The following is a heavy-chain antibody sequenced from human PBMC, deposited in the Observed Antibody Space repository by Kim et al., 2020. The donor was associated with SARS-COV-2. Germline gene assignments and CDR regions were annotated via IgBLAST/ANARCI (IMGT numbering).Heavy chain of an antibody. V-gene: IGHV4-31*03. J-gene: IGHJ6*02. D-gene: IGHD2-2*01. Sequence: SETLSLTCTVSGGSISSGGYYWSWIRQHPGKGLEWIGYIYYSGSTYYNPSLKSRVTISVDTSKNQFSLKLSSVTAADTAVYYCARDMADLYCSSTSCYGMDVWGQGTTVTVSS. CDR3: ARDMADLYCSSTSCYGMDV. CDR1: GGSISSGGYY. CDR2: IYYSGST.